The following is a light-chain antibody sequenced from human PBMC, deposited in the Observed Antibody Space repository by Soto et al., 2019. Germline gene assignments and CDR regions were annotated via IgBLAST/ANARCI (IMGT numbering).Light chain of an antibody. J-gene: IGKJ1*01. Sequence: ETVMTQPPATLSVSPGERATLSCRASQSVNSNLAWYQQKLGQAPRVLIYGASTRATGIPDRFSGSGSGTDFLLSISRLQSEDFAVYYCQEYNTWPWTFGQGTKVEIK. CDR1: QSVNSN. CDR2: GAS. V-gene: IGKV3-15*01. CDR3: QEYNTWPWT.